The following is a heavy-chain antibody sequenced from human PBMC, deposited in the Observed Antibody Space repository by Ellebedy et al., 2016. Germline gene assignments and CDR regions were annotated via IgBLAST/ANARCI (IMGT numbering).Heavy chain of an antibody. V-gene: IGHV5-51*01. CDR3: ARRGEGRIAARTKYYYYGMDG. J-gene: IGHJ6*02. CDR2: IYPGDSDT. D-gene: IGHD6-6*01. Sequence: GESLKISXKGSGSSSTSYWIGWVRQMPGKGLEWMGIIYPGDSDTRYSPSFQGQVTISADKSISTAYLQWSSLKASDTAMYYCARRGEGRIAARTKYYYYGMDGWGQGTTVTVSS. CDR1: GSSSTSYW.